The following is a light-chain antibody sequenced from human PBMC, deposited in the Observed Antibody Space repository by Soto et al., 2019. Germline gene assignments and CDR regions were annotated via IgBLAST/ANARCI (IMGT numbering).Light chain of an antibody. Sequence: QAVMTQPPSVSAAPGQRVNISCSGSSSNIGGNSVSWYQQLPGTAPKLLIYDADKRPSGIPDRFSGSKSGTSATLGITGFQTGDEADYYCGSWDSSLSAYVFGTGTKLTVL. CDR3: GSWDSSLSAYV. J-gene: IGLJ1*01. V-gene: IGLV1-51*01. CDR2: DAD. CDR1: SSNIGGNS.